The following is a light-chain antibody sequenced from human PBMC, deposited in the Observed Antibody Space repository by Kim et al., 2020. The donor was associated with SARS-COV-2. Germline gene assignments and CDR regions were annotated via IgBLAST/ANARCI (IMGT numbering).Light chain of an antibody. CDR2: AAS. J-gene: IGKJ2*01. CDR1: QSISSY. V-gene: IGKV1-39*01. CDR3: QQGYSTPLYT. Sequence: ASVGDRVTITCRASQSISSYLNWYQQKAGQAPKLLIYAASSLQSGVPSRFSGSGSGTDFTLTISSLQPEDFVTYYCQQGYSTPLYTFGQGTKLEI.